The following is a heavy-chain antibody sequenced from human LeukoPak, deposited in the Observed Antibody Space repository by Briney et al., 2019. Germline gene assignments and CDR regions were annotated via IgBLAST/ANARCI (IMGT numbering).Heavy chain of an antibody. CDR3: AKDPVLGSSGYYYYFDY. V-gene: IGHV3-53*01. J-gene: IGHJ4*02. D-gene: IGHD3-22*01. Sequence: AGGSLRLSCAASGFTVSSNYMSWVRQAPGKGLEWVSVIYSGGSTYYADSVKGRFTISRDNSKNTLYLQMNSLRAEDTAVYYCAKDPVLGSSGYYYYFDYWGQGTLVTVSS. CDR1: GFTVSSNY. CDR2: IYSGGST.